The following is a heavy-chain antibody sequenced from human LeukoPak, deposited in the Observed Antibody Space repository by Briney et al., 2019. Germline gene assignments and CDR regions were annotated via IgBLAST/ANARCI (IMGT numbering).Heavy chain of an antibody. D-gene: IGHD5-18*01. CDR1: GFTVSSYY. CDR3: ASQEYSYGSYYFDY. V-gene: IGHV3-53*01. J-gene: IGHJ4*02. CDR2: IYSGGST. Sequence: GSLRLSCAASGFTVSSYYMSWVRQAPGKGLEWVSVIYSGGSTYYADSVKGRFTISRDNSKNTLYLQMNSLRAEDTAVYYCASQEYSYGSYYFDYWGQGTLVTVSS.